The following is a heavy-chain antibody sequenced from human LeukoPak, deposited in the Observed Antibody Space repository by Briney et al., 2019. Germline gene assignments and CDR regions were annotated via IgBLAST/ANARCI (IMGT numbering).Heavy chain of an antibody. CDR2: INPSGGST. Sequence: GASVKVSCKASGYTFTSYYMHWVRPAPGQGLAWMGIINPSGGSTSYAQKFQGRVTMTRDTSTSTVYMELSSLRSEDTAVYYCARDPSSATIPFDYWGQGTLVTVSS. V-gene: IGHV1-46*01. J-gene: IGHJ4*02. D-gene: IGHD5-12*01. CDR1: GYTFTSYY. CDR3: ARDPSSATIPFDY.